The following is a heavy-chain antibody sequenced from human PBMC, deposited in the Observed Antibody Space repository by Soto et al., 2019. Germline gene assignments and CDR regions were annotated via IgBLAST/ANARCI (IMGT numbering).Heavy chain of an antibody. CDR2: IIPILGIA. J-gene: IGHJ4*02. CDR1: GGTFSSYG. V-gene: IGHV1-69*04. Sequence: GASVKVSCKASGGTFSSYGISWVRQAPGQGLEWMGRIIPILGIANYAQKFQGRVTITADKSTSTAYMELSSLRSEDTAVYYCARDEVVGASSPFDFWGQGTLVTVSS. D-gene: IGHD1-26*01. CDR3: ARDEVVGASSPFDF.